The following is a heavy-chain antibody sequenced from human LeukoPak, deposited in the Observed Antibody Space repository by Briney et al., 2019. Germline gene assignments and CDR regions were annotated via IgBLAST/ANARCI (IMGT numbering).Heavy chain of an antibody. J-gene: IGHJ4*02. V-gene: IGHV3-23*01. CDR3: ASRGGQSSFDY. Sequence: GGSLRLSCAASGFTFSSSAMSWVRQAPGKGLEWVSTASGTDGRTYCADSVKGRFTISSDNSKNTLFLQMNSLGAEDTAVYYCASRGGQSSFDYWGQGTLVTVSS. D-gene: IGHD2-15*01. CDR2: ASGTDGRT. CDR1: GFTFSSSA.